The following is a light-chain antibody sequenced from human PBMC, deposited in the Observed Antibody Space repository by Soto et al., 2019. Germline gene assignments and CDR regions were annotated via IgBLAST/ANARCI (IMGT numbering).Light chain of an antibody. J-gene: IGKJ5*01. Sequence: EILLTQSPATLCLSPGEGATLSCRASQSVGSKLAWFQQKPGQAPRLLIYDASNRATGIPARFSGSGSGTDFTVTISSLEPEDFAVYYCQQRSSWPITFGPGTRLEIK. CDR3: QQRSSWPIT. CDR1: QSVGSK. CDR2: DAS. V-gene: IGKV3-11*01.